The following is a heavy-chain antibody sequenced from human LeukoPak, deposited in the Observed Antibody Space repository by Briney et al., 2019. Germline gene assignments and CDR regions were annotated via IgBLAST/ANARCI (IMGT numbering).Heavy chain of an antibody. CDR2: INHSGST. V-gene: IGHV4-34*01. Sequence: SETLSLTCAVYGGSFSGYYWSWIRQPPGKGLEWIGEINHSGSTNYNPSLKSRVTISVDTSKNQFALRLSSVTAADTAVYYCAREGHDYGDYVFDYWGQGTLVTVSS. J-gene: IGHJ4*02. D-gene: IGHD4-17*01. CDR1: GGSFSGYY. CDR3: AREGHDYGDYVFDY.